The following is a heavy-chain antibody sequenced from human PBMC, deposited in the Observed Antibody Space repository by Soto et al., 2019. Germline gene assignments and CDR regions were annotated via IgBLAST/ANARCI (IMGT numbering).Heavy chain of an antibody. CDR2: IYPGDSDI. V-gene: IGHV5-51*01. Sequence: GESLKISCDGSGYRFTIYCIGLVRQMPGKGLEWMGIIYPGDSDIRYSPSFQGQVTISADKSISTAYLQWSSLKASDTAVYYCARDEDWFDSWGQGTLVTVSS. J-gene: IGHJ5*01. CDR3: ARDEDWFDS. CDR1: GYRFTIYC.